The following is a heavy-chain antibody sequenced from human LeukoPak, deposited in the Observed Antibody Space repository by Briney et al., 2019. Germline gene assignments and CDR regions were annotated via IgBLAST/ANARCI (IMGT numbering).Heavy chain of an antibody. CDR3: ARGRLPMIVVPFLDY. D-gene: IGHD3-22*01. J-gene: IGHJ4*02. Sequence: PSETLSLTCTVSGGSIGSSSYYWGWIRQPPGKGLEWIGSIYYSGSTYYNPSLKSRVTISVDTSKNQFSLKLSSVTAADTAVYYCARGRLPMIVVPFLDYWGQGTLVTVSS. CDR2: IYYSGST. V-gene: IGHV4-39*07. CDR1: GGSIGSSSYY.